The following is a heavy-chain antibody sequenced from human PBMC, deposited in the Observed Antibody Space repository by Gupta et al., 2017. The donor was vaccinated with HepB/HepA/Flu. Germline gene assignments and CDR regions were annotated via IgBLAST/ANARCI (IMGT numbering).Heavy chain of an antibody. CDR2: INSNSRTL. CDR3: ARSRAGYNSSHGFDI. CDR1: GFSFSSFS. J-gene: IGHJ3*02. Sequence: EEQLMESGGGLVQPGGCLRLYCEAHGFSFSSFSINWVRQAPGRGLEWVSYINSNSRTLFYGDSVKGRFTISRDNARNSIYLQMNSLTDEDTAVYYCARSRAGYNSSHGFDIWGQGTMVTVSS. V-gene: IGHV3-48*02. D-gene: IGHD5-24*01.